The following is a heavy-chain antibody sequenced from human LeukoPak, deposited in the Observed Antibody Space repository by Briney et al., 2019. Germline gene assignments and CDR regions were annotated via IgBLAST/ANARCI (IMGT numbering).Heavy chain of an antibody. CDR1: GGSISSGGYY. CDR2: IYYSGST. J-gene: IGHJ5*02. V-gene: IGHV4-31*03. Sequence: SQTLSLTCTVSGGSISSGGYYWSWIRQHPGKGLEWIGYIYYSGSTYYNPSLKSRVTLSVDTSKNQFSLKLSSVTAADTAVYYCARSSWDILTGYSAFDPWGQGTLVTVSS. D-gene: IGHD3-9*01. CDR3: ARSSWDILTGYSAFDP.